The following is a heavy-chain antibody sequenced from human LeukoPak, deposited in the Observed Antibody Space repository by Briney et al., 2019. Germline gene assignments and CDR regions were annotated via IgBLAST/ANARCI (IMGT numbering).Heavy chain of an antibody. D-gene: IGHD2-2*01. CDR2: MDPNRGNT. CDR3: ARGLSRCSSGNCYEPNWLDS. J-gene: IGHJ5*01. CDR1: GYTFTNYG. V-gene: IGHV1-8*02. Sequence: GASVKVSCKASGYTFTNYGINWVRQAPGQGLEWMGWMDPNRGNTGYAQKFQGRVTMTRSTSVNTAYMELSSLTSEDTAVYYCARGLSRCSSGNCYEPNWLDSWGQGTLVTVSS.